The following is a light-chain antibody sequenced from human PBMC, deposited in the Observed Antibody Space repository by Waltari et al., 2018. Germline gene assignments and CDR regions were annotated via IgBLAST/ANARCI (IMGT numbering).Light chain of an antibody. CDR3: QQYYIYRT. CDR2: AAS. Sequence: EFVLTQSPGTLSLSPGQRATLPCRASQSVSSSVAWYQQKPGQAPRLLIYAASNRATGIPARFSGSGSGTDFTLTINSLEPDDFATYYCQQYYIYRTFGQGTKVEIK. J-gene: IGKJ1*01. CDR1: QSVSSS. V-gene: IGKV3-11*01.